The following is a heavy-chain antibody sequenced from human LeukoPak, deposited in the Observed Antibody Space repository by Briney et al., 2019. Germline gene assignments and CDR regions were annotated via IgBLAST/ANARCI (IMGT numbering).Heavy chain of an antibody. D-gene: IGHD2-15*01. CDR3: ARGHCSGGSCPRFGFDP. Sequence: ASVKVSCKASGYTFTSYGISWVRQAPGQGLEWMGWISAYNGNINYAQKLQGRVTMTTDTSTSTAYMELRSLRSDDTAVYYCARGHCSGGSCPRFGFDPWGQGTLVTVSS. V-gene: IGHV1-18*01. CDR1: GYTFTSYG. J-gene: IGHJ5*02. CDR2: ISAYNGNI.